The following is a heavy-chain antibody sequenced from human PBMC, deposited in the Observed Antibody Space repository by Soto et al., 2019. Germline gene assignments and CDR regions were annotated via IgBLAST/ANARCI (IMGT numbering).Heavy chain of an antibody. CDR1: GGSISSGY. CDR3: ARTPYYYDSSGYYFQYYFDY. CDR2: ISGSGGST. J-gene: IGHJ4*02. V-gene: IGHV3-23*01. D-gene: IGHD3-22*01. Sequence: ETLSLTCTVSGGSISSGYWSWLRQSPGEGLEWVSAISGSGGSTYYADSVKGRFTISRDNSKNTLYLQMNSLRAEDTAVYYCARTPYYYDSSGYYFQYYFDYWGQGTLVTVSS.